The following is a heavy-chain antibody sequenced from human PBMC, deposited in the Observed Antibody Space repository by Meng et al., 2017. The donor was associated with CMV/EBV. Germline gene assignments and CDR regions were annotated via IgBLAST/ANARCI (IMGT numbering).Heavy chain of an antibody. Sequence: LRLSCTVSGGSISSGGYYWSWIRQHPGKGLEWIGYIYYSGSTYYSPSLKSRVTISVDTSKNQFSLKLSSVTAADTAVYYCARARFLEWFGHYYYYGMDVWGQGTTVTVSS. D-gene: IGHD3-3*01. V-gene: IGHV4-31*03. J-gene: IGHJ6*02. CDR3: ARARFLEWFGHYYYYGMDV. CDR1: GGSISSGGYY. CDR2: IYYSGST.